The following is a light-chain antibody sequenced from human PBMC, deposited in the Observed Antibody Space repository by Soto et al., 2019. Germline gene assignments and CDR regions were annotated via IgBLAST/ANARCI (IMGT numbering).Light chain of an antibody. J-gene: IGLJ1*01. Sequence: QSALTQPRSVSGSPGRSVTISCTGTSSDVGAYDHVSWYQQHPGKAPKLMIHDVNQRPSGVPDRLSGSKSGNTASLTISGLQAEDEADYYCCSFAAMSGYVFGTGTKVTVL. CDR3: CSFAAMSGYV. CDR2: DVN. CDR1: SSDVGAYDH. V-gene: IGLV2-11*01.